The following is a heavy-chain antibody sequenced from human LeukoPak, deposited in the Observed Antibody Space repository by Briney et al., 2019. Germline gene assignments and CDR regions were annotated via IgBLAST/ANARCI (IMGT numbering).Heavy chain of an antibody. D-gene: IGHD3-3*01. CDR1: GYTFTGYY. CDR3: ARGGEAYFDFWSGYYSIDY. Sequence: ASVKVSCKASGYTFTGYYMHWVRQAPGQGLEGMGWINPNSGGTNYAQKFQGRVTMTRDTSTSTAYMELSRLRSNDTAVYYCARGGEAYFDFWSGYYSIDYWGQGTLVTVSS. V-gene: IGHV1-2*02. CDR2: INPNSGGT. J-gene: IGHJ4*02.